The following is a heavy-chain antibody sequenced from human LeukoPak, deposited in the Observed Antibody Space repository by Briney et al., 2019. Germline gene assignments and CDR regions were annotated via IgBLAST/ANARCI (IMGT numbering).Heavy chain of an antibody. CDR2: IIPIFGTA. Sequence: SVKVSCKASGYTFTSYGISWVRQAPGQGLEWMGGIIPIFGTANYAQKFQGRVTITADESTSTAYMELSSLRSEDTAVYYCARVFGVYGMDVWGQGTTVTVSS. CDR3: ARVFGVYGMDV. V-gene: IGHV1-69*13. D-gene: IGHD2-8*01. J-gene: IGHJ6*02. CDR1: GYTFTSYG.